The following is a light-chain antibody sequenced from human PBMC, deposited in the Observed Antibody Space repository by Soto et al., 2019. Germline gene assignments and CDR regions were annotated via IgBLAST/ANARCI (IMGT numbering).Light chain of an antibody. J-gene: IGLJ1*01. CDR1: SSDVGGHNY. Sequence: QSALTQPASVSGSLGQSITISCTGTSSDVGGHNYVSWYQQYPGKAPKLLLSSVSKRPSGVPDRFSGSKSGNTASLTISGLQAEDEADYYCCSYAGSYTYVFGTGTKVTVL. CDR3: CSYAGSYTYV. CDR2: SVS. V-gene: IGLV2-11*01.